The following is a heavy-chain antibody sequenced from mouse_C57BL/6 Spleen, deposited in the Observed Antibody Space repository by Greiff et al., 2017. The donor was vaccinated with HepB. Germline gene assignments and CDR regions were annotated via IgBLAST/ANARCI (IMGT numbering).Heavy chain of an antibody. Sequence: EVHLVESGGDLVKPGGSLKLSCAASGFTFSSYGMSWVRQTPDKRLEWVATISSGGSYTYYPDSVKGRFTISRDNAKNTLYLQMSSLKSEDTAMYYCARLIITTVEGWYFDVWGTGTTVTVSS. CDR2: ISSGGSYT. V-gene: IGHV5-6*01. CDR1: GFTFSSYG. CDR3: ARLIITTVEGWYFDV. J-gene: IGHJ1*03. D-gene: IGHD1-1*01.